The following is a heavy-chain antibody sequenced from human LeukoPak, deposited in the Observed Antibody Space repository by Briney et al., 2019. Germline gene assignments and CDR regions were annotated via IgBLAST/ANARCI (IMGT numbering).Heavy chain of an antibody. J-gene: IGHJ6*03. V-gene: IGHV1-69*06. CDR2: IIPIFGTA. D-gene: IGHD3-22*01. CDR1: GGTFSSYA. CDR3: ARGVYYYDRKGYYMDV. Sequence: SVKVSCKASGGTFSSYAISWVRQAPGQGLEWMGGIIPIFGTANYAQKFQGRVTITADKSTSTAYMELSSLRSEDTAVYYCARGVYYYDRKGYYMDVWGKGTTVTISS.